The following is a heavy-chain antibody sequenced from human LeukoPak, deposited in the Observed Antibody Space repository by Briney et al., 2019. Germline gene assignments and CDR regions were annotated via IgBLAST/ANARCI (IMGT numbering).Heavy chain of an antibody. V-gene: IGHV4-59*08. Sequence: PSETLSLTCTVSGGSISSHYWSWIRQPPGKGLEWIGSIYHSGSTYYNPSLKSRVTISVDTSKNQFSLKLSSVTAADTAVYYCARRDYYYYYMDVWGKGTTVTVSS. CDR1: GGSISSHY. CDR3: ARRDYYYYYMDV. CDR2: IYHSGST. J-gene: IGHJ6*03.